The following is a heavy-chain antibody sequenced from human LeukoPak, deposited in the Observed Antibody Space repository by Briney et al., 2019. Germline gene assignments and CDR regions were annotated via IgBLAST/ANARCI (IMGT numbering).Heavy chain of an antibody. CDR2: ISSSSSYI. CDR3: ARRGATYDSSGYLLGY. CDR1: EFTFSSYS. D-gene: IGHD3-22*01. Sequence: GGSLRLSCAASEFTFSSYSMNWVRQAPGKGLEWVSSISSSSSYIYYADSVKGRFTISRDNTKNSLYLQMNSLRAEDTAVYYCARRGATYDSSGYLLGYWGQGTLVTVSS. V-gene: IGHV3-21*01. J-gene: IGHJ4*02.